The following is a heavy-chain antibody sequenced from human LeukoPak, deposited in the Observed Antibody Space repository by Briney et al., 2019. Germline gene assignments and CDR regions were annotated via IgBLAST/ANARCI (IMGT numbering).Heavy chain of an antibody. J-gene: IGHJ6*03. CDR2: IYYSGST. Sequence: SETLSLTCTVSGGSISSSSYYWGWIRQPPGKGLEWIGSIYYSGSTYYNPSLKSRVTISVDTSKNQFSLKLSSVTAADTAVYYCARVSGHFYFYYYMDVWGKGTTVTISS. CDR3: ARVSGHFYFYYYMDV. V-gene: IGHV4-39*01. CDR1: GGSISSSSYY.